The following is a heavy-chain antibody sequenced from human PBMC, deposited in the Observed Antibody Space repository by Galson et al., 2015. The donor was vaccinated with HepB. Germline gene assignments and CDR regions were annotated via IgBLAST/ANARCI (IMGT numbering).Heavy chain of an antibody. J-gene: IGHJ4*02. CDR3: ARGDRGWYGQCDY. V-gene: IGHV3-30-3*01. CDR2: ISSDGNSR. CDR1: EFSFGTYA. Sequence: SLRLSCAASEFSFGTYAMHRVRQAPGKGLEWVAVISSDGNSRYYADSVRGRFTISRDNSKDTLFLQLNSLRVEDTAVYYCARGDRGWYGQCDYWGQGTLVTVSS. D-gene: IGHD6-19*01.